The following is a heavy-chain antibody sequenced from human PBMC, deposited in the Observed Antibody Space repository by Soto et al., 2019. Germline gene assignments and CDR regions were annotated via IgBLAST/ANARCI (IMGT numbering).Heavy chain of an antibody. D-gene: IGHD3-16*02. J-gene: IGHJ4*02. CDR1: GYTFTSYA. CDR3: ATQITFGGVIVLPAPDY. V-gene: IGHV1-3*01. CDR2: INAGNGNT. Sequence: QVQLVQSGAEVKKPGASVKVSCKASGYTFTSYAMHWVRQAPGQRLEWMGWINAGNGNTKYSQKFQGRVTITRDTSASTAYMELSSLRSEDTAVYYCATQITFGGVIVLPAPDYWGQGTLVTVSS.